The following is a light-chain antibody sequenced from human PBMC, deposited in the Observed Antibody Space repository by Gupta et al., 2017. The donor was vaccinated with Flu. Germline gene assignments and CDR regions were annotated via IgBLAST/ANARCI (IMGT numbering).Light chain of an antibody. V-gene: IGLV2-11*03. CDR2: DVT. CDR3: GSLVGPDTYWV. CDR1: SDIYGYKY. J-gene: IGLJ3*02. Sequence: SVTISCSVISDIYGYKYVSWYQQQPGKAPKLMIYDVTGRPSGVPDRFSGSNSGNTASLTISGLQAEDEADYYCGSLVGPDTYWVFGGGTKLTVL.